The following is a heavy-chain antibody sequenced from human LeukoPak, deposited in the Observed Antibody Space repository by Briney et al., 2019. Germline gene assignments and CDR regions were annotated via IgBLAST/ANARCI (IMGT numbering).Heavy chain of an antibody. Sequence: PSETLSLTCTVSGGSISSSSYYWGWIRQPPGKGLEWIGSIYYSGSTYYNPSLKSRVTISADTSKNQFSLKLSSVTAADTAVYYCARGAYYYGSGKIFDYWGQGTLVTVSS. CDR1: GGSISSSSYY. CDR3: ARGAYYYGSGKIFDY. D-gene: IGHD3-10*01. J-gene: IGHJ4*02. V-gene: IGHV4-39*07. CDR2: IYYSGST.